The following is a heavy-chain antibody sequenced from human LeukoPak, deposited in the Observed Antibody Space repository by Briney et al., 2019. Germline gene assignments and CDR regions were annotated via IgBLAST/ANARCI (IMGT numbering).Heavy chain of an antibody. CDR1: GYTFTSYA. CDR3: ARGSGSLIGDAFDI. D-gene: IGHD1-26*01. Sequence: ASVKVSCKASGYTFTSYAMHWVRQAPGQRLEWMGWINAGNGNTKYSQKFQGRVTITRDTSASTAYMELSSLRSEDTAVYYCARGSGSLIGDAFDIWGQGTMVTVSS. J-gene: IGHJ3*02. V-gene: IGHV1-3*01. CDR2: INAGNGNT.